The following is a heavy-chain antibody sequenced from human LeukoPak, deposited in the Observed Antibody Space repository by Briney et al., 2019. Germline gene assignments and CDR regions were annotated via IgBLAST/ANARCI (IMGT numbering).Heavy chain of an antibody. V-gene: IGHV4-34*01. Sequence: GSLRLSCAASGFTFSSYSMNWVRQPPGKGLEWIGEINHSGSTNYNPSLKSRVTISVDTSKNQFSLKLSSVTAADTAVYYCARGFGDSTPYNYYFDYWGQGTLVTVSS. J-gene: IGHJ4*02. CDR2: INHSGST. CDR1: GFTFSSYS. CDR3: ARGFGDSTPYNYYFDY. D-gene: IGHD3-22*01.